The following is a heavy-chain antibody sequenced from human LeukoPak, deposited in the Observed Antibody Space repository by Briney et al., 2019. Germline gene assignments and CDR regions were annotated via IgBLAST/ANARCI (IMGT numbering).Heavy chain of an antibody. CDR2: INHSGST. D-gene: IGHD3-10*01. J-gene: IGHJ4*02. V-gene: IGHV4-34*01. CDR3: ARANTYYYGSGSSFDY. CDR1: GGSFSGYY. Sequence: PSETLSLTCAVYGGSFSGYYWSWIRQPPGKGLDWIGEINHSGSTNYNPSLKSRVTISVDTSKNQFSLKLSSVTAADTAVYYCARANTYYYGSGSSFDYWGQGTLVTVSS.